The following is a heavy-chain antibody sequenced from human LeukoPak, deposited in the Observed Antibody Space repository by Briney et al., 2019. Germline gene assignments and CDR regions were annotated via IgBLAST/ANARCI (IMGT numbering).Heavy chain of an antibody. CDR1: GDSISSGNYY. CDR2: IYTSGST. CDR3: AREYKNYPWRFDY. J-gene: IGHJ4*02. V-gene: IGHV4-61*09. Sequence: SQTLSLICTVSGDSISSGNYYWSWLRQPAGKGLEWIGHIYTSGSTNYNPSLKSRVTMSVDTSKNQFSLKLNSVTAADTAVYYCAREYKNYPWRFDYWGQGALFTVSS. D-gene: IGHD5-24*01.